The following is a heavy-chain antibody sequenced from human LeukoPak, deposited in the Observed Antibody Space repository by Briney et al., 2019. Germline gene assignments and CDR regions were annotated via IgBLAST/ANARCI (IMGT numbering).Heavy chain of an antibody. J-gene: IGHJ4*02. CDR2: IYSGGST. Sequence: GGSLRLSCAASGFTFSTYGMSWVRQAPGKGLEWVSLIYSGGSTYYADSVKGRFTISRDNSKNTLYLQMNSLRAEDTAVYYCARGPSGYHNPGGQGTLVTVSS. CDR3: ARGPSGYHNP. CDR1: GFTFSTYG. D-gene: IGHD5-12*01. V-gene: IGHV3-66*01.